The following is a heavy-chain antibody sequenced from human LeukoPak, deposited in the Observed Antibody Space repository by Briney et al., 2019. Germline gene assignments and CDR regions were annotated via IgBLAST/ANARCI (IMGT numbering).Heavy chain of an antibody. Sequence: GGSLRLSCAASGLTLSTSWMSWVRQAPGKGLEWVANIKQDGSETYYVDSVKGRFTISRDNAKNSLYLQTNSLRGEGTAIYHCARHLEWSWDYWGQGTLVTVSS. D-gene: IGHD3-3*01. CDR2: IKQDGSET. V-gene: IGHV3-7*01. CDR3: ARHLEWSWDY. J-gene: IGHJ4*02. CDR1: GLTLSTSW.